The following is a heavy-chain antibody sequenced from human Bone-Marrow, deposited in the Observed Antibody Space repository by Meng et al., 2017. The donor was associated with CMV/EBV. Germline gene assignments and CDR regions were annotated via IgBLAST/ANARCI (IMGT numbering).Heavy chain of an antibody. V-gene: IGHV3-7*01. CDR2: IKPDGSEK. D-gene: IGHD7-27*01. CDR1: GFSFSSYW. CDR3: ARDTAGDVGSMDV. Sequence: GESLKISCAASGFSFSSYWMSWVRQAPGKGLEWVANIKPDGSEKYSVDSVKGRFTVSRDNAKNSLDLQMNSLRAEDTAVYYCARDTAGDVGSMDVWGQGTTVTVSS. J-gene: IGHJ6*02.